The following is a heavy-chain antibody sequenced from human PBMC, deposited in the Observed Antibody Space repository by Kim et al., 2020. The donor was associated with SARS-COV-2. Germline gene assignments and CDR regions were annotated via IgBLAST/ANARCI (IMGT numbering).Heavy chain of an antibody. CDR2: IYYSGST. V-gene: IGHV4-59*01. J-gene: IGHJ6*02. Sequence: SETLSLTCTVSGGSISSYYWSWIRQPPGKGLEWIGYIYYSGSTNYNPSLKSRGPISVDTSKNQFSLKLSSVTAADTAVYYCAREVNRYYYGMDVWGQGTTVTVSS. CDR1: GGSISSYY. CDR3: AREVNRYYYGMDV.